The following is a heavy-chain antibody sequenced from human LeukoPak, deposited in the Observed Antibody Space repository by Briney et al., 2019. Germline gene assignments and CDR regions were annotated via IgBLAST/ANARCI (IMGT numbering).Heavy chain of an antibody. D-gene: IGHD4-17*01. Sequence: GGSLRLSCAASGFTFSSYAMNWVRQAPGKGLEWVSLISGSGGSTHYADSMKGRFTISRDNSKNTLYLQMKSLRAEDTAVYYCAKDPSVTTSFIFDYWGQGTLVTVSS. J-gene: IGHJ4*02. V-gene: IGHV3-23*01. CDR3: AKDPSVTTSFIFDY. CDR2: ISGSGGST. CDR1: GFTFSSYA.